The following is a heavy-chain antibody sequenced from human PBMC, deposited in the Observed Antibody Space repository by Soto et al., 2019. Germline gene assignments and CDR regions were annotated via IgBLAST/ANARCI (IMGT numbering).Heavy chain of an antibody. CDR1: GFTFESYA. J-gene: IGHJ4*02. Sequence: EVQLVESGGGSVQPGRSLRLSCVASGFTFESYAMHWVRQVPGKGLEWVSGISWNSGSIGYEDSVKGRFTISRDNAQKSLYLEMNSLRVEDTAFYYCVKDIHEQWLVSHFKYWGQGDLVTVS. V-gene: IGHV3-9*01. D-gene: IGHD6-19*01. CDR3: VKDIHEQWLVSHFKY. CDR2: ISWNSGSI.